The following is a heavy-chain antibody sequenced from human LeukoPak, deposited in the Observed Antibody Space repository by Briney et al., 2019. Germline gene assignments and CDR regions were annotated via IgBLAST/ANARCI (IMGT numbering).Heavy chain of an antibody. CDR2: INHSGST. V-gene: IGHV4-34*01. Sequence: SETLSLTCAVYGGSFSGYYWSWIRRPPGKGLEWIGEINHSGSTNYNPSLKSRVTISVDTSKNQFSLKLSSVTAADTAVYYCARPGFYGAPIDYWGQGTLVTVSS. J-gene: IGHJ4*02. D-gene: IGHD4-17*01. CDR1: GGSFSGYY. CDR3: ARPGFYGAPIDY.